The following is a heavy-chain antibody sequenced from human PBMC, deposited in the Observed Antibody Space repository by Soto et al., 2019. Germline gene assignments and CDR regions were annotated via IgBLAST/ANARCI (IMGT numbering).Heavy chain of an antibody. J-gene: IGHJ4*02. V-gene: IGHV3-33*01. CDR2: IWYDGSNK. CDR1: GFTFSSYG. D-gene: IGHD3-16*01. CDR3: ARDKITASFDY. Sequence: QVQLVESGGGVVQPGRSLRLSCAASGFTFSSYGMHWVRQAPGKGLEWVAVIWYDGSNKYYADSVKGRFTISRDNSKNTMDLQMNSLRAEDTAVYYCARDKITASFDYWGQGTLVTVSS.